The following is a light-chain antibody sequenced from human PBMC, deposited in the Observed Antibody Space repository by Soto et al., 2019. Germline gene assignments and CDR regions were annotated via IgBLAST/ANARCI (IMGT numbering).Light chain of an antibody. V-gene: IGKV3-20*01. CDR1: QTLRRTY. CDR3: QLYGTSPKP. CDR2: AAS. J-gene: IGKJ1*01. Sequence: EIVLIQSPGTLSLSPGERATLSCRASQTLRRTYIAWYQQKPGQAPRLLIYAASTRATGIPDRFSGSGSGTDFTLSISRLEPEDFAVYYCQLYGTSPKPFGQGTKVDIK.